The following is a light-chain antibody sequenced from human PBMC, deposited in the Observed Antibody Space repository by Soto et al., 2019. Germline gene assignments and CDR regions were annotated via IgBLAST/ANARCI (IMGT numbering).Light chain of an antibody. Sequence: IVMTQSPGALSFSPGERATLSCRPSQSVSSSYLAWYQQKPGQAPRLLIYGTSSRATGIPDRFTGSGSGTDFTLTITRLEPEDFAVYYCQQYHSSPRTFGQGTKVAIK. CDR1: QSVSSSY. CDR3: QQYHSSPRT. V-gene: IGKV3-20*01. CDR2: GTS. J-gene: IGKJ1*01.